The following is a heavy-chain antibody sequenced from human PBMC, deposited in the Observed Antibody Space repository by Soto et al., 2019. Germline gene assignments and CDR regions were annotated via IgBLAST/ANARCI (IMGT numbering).Heavy chain of an antibody. J-gene: IGHJ5*02. V-gene: IGHV4-39*01. CDR3: ARRGLVRFVAWYNWFDP. CDR2: IYYSGST. Sequence: QLQLQESGPGLVKPSETLSLTCTVSGGSISSSSYYWGWIRQPPGKGLEWIGSIYYSGSTYYNPSLKSRVTISVDTSKNQFSLKLSSVTAADTAVYYCARRGLVRFVAWYNWFDPWGQGTLVTVSS. D-gene: IGHD3-10*01. CDR1: GGSISSSSYY.